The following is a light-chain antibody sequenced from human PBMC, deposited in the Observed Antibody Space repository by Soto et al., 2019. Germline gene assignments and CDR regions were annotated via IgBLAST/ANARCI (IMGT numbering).Light chain of an antibody. CDR2: DVS. CDR1: QDIRGA. J-gene: IGKJ5*01. V-gene: IGKV1-13*02. CDR3: QQFNSYPLI. Sequence: AIQLTQSPSSLSASVGDRVTITCRASQDIRGALAWYQQKPGKAPKILIYDVSSLQSGVPSRFSGSSSGTDFTLTISGLQPEDCATYYCQQFNSYPLIFGQGTRLDIK.